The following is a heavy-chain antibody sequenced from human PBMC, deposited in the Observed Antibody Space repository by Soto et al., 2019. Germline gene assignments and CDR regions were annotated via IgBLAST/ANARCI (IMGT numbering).Heavy chain of an antibody. CDR1: GFTVSSNY. V-gene: IGHV3-53*01. Sequence: PGGSLRLSCAASGFTVSSNYMSWVRQAPGKGLEWVSVIYSGGSTYYADSVKGRFTISRDNSKNTLYLQMNSLRAEDTAVYYCARDRGGYNSYYYGMDVWGQGTTVTVSS. CDR3: ARDRGGYNSYYYGMDV. J-gene: IGHJ6*02. CDR2: IYSGGST. D-gene: IGHD5-12*01.